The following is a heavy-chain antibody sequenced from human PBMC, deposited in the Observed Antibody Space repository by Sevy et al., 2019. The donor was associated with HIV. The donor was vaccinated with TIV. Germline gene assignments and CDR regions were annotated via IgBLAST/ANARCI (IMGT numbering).Heavy chain of an antibody. Sequence: SETLSLTCDVSGGSISSTNWWSWVGQPPGKGLEWIGEVYHSGTTNYNPSLKRRVTMSVDKSKNQFSLKLSSVTAADTALYYCARRFYYDSSTHYQYYFDYWGQGTLVTVSS. J-gene: IGHJ4*02. CDR3: ARRFYYDSSTHYQYYFDY. CDR2: VYHSGTT. CDR1: GGSISSTNW. D-gene: IGHD3-22*01. V-gene: IGHV4-4*02.